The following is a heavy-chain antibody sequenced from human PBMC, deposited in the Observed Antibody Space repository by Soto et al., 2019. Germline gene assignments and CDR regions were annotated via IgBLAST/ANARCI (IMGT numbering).Heavy chain of an antibody. J-gene: IGHJ3*02. CDR2: TYYRSKCYN. V-gene: IGHV6-1*01. CDR3: AREEITGPPVLADAFDI. D-gene: IGHD1-20*01. Sequence: SQTLSLTFAISWDSDSSNSSAWNWIRQSPSRGLEWLGRTYYRSKCYNDYAVSVKSRITLNPDTSKNQFSLQLNSVTPEDTAVYYCAREEITGPPVLADAFDIWGQGTMVTVSS. CDR1: WDSDSSNSSA.